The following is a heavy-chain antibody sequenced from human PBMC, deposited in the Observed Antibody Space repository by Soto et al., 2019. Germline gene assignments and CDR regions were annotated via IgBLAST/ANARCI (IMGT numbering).Heavy chain of an antibody. CDR1: GFTFSSYA. CDR3: ASEECSGGSCQQPY. J-gene: IGHJ4*02. Sequence: GGSLRLSCAASGFTFSSYAMHWVRQAPGKGLEWVAVISYDGSNKYYADSVKGRFTISRDNSKNTLYLQMNSLRAEDTAVYYCASEECSGGSCQQPYWGQGTLVTVSS. D-gene: IGHD2-15*01. V-gene: IGHV3-30-3*01. CDR2: ISYDGSNK.